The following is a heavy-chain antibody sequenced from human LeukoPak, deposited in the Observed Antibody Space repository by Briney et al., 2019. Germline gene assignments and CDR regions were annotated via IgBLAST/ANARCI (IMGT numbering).Heavy chain of an antibody. D-gene: IGHD1/OR15-1a*01. CDR3: ARRREITGTRYYYYGMDV. CDR1: GGSISSSSYY. CDR2: IYYSGST. Sequence: PSETLSLACTVSGGSISSSSYYWGWIRQPPGKGPEWIGSIYYSGSTYYNPSLKSRVTISVDTSKNQFSLKLSSVTAADTAVYYCARRREITGTRYYYYGMDVWGQGTTVTVSS. J-gene: IGHJ6*02. V-gene: IGHV4-39*01.